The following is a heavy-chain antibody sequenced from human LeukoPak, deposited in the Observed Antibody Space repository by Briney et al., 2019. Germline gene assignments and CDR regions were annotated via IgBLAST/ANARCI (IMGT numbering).Heavy chain of an antibody. CDR1: GFTFDDYA. J-gene: IGHJ4*02. CDR3: AKEGFDS. CDR2: ISNSGGST. Sequence: GGSLRLSCAASGFTFDDYAMHWVRQAPGKGLEWVSGISNSGGSTYYADSVKGRFTISRDNSKNALYLQMNSLRAEDTAVYYCAKEGFDSWGQGTLVTVSS. V-gene: IGHV3-23*01.